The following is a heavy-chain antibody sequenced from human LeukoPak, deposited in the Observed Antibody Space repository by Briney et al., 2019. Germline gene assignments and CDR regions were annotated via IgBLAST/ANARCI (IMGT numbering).Heavy chain of an antibody. Sequence: GGSLRLSCAASGFTFSSYRMNWVRQAPGKGLEWVSSISSSSSYIYYADSVKGRFTISRDNAKNSLYLQMNSLRAEDTAVYYCARGLYSGSYIDPWGQGTLVTVSS. J-gene: IGHJ5*02. CDR3: ARGLYSGSYIDP. V-gene: IGHV3-21*01. CDR1: GFTFSSYR. D-gene: IGHD1-26*01. CDR2: ISSSSSYI.